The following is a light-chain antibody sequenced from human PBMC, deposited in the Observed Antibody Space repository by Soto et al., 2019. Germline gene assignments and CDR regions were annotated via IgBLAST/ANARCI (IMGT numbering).Light chain of an antibody. V-gene: IGLV2-14*03. CDR1: SSEVGYNNY. J-gene: IGLJ1*01. Sequence: QSVLTQPASVSGSPGQSITISCTGTSSEVGYNNYVSWYQHNPGKAPKVMICDVTNRPSGVSNRFSGSKSGNTASLTISGLHAEDEADYYCSSFTGSTYVFGTGTKVTV. CDR3: SSFTGSTYV. CDR2: DVT.